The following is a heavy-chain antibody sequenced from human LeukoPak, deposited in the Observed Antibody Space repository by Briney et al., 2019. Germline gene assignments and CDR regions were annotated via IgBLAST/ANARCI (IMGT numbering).Heavy chain of an antibody. D-gene: IGHD3-9*01. CDR2: IYHSGST. CDR1: GYSISSGYY. V-gene: IGHV4-38-2*02. Sequence: SETLSLTCTVSGYSISSGYYWGWIRQPPGKGLEWIGSIYHSGSTYYNPSLKSRVTISVDTSKNQFSLKLSSVTAADTAVYYCARQRYFDWLPDYWGQGTLVTVSS. CDR3: ARQRYFDWLPDY. J-gene: IGHJ4*02.